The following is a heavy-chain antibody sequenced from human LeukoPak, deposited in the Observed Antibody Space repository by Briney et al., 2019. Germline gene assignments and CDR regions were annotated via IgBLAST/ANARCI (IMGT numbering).Heavy chain of an antibody. CDR2: ISGSGGST. Sequence: GGSLRLSCAASGFTFSSYAMSWVRQAPGKGLEYVSVISGSGGSTYYADSVKGRFTISRDNSKNTLYLQMNSLRAEDTAVYYCAKGSRITIFGVAYFDYWGQGTLVTVSS. CDR3: AKGSRITIFGVAYFDY. V-gene: IGHV3-23*01. CDR1: GFTFSSYA. D-gene: IGHD3-3*01. J-gene: IGHJ4*02.